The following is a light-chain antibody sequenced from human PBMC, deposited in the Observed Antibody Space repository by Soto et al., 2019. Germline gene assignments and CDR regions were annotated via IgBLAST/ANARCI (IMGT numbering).Light chain of an antibody. V-gene: IGKV1-39*01. J-gene: IGKJ5*01. CDR3: QQGYNTLSPT. CDR2: SAS. CDR1: QSISTY. Sequence: DIQMTQSPSSLSASVGDRVTITCRASQSISTYLNWYQQEPGKAPKLLIYSASSLQSGVPSRFSGIGSGTDFTLTISSLQPEAFATYYCQQGYNTLSPTFGQGTRLEIK.